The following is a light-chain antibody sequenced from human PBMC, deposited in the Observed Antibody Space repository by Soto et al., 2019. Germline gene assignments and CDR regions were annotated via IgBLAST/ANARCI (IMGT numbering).Light chain of an antibody. CDR1: QSISSY. CDR2: AAS. J-gene: IGKJ2*01. V-gene: IGKV1-39*01. Sequence: DIQMTQSPSSLSASVGDRVTITCRASQSISSYLNWYQQKPGKDPKLLIYAASSLQSGVPSRFSGSGSGTDFTLTISSLQPEDFATYYCQQSYSTPRVTFGQGTTLEIK. CDR3: QQSYSTPRVT.